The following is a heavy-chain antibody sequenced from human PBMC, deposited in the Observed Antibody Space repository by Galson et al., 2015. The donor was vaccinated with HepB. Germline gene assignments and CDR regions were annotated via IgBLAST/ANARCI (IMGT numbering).Heavy chain of an antibody. CDR1: GFTFSSYG. J-gene: IGHJ4*02. Sequence: SLRLSCAASGFTFSSYGMHWVRQAPGKGLEWVAFIRYDGSNKYYADSVKGRFTISRDNSKNTLYLQMNSLRAEDTAVYYCAKDLEYYYGSGIDYWGQGTLVTVSS. CDR3: AKDLEYYYGSGIDY. V-gene: IGHV3-30*02. CDR2: IRYDGSNK. D-gene: IGHD3-10*01.